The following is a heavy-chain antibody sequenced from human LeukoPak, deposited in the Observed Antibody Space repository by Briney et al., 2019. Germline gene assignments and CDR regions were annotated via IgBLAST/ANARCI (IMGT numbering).Heavy chain of an antibody. CDR3: ASRYFDWFPGNDAFDI. V-gene: IGHV3-11*01. Sequence: PGGSLRLSCAASGFTFSDYYMSWIRQAPGKGLEWVSYISSSGSTIYYADSVKGRFTISRDNAKNSLYLQMNSLRAEDTAEYYCASRYFDWFPGNDAFDIWGQGTMVTVSS. D-gene: IGHD3-9*01. CDR1: GFTFSDYY. J-gene: IGHJ3*02. CDR2: ISSSGSTI.